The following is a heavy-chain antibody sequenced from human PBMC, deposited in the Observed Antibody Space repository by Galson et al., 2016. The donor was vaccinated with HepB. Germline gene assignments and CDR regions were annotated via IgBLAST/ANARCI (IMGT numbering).Heavy chain of an antibody. CDR2: IRGSGDTT. D-gene: IGHD3-3*01. J-gene: IGHJ4*02. Sequence: SLRLSCAASGFTFSSYAMSWVRQAPGKGLEWVSAIRGSGDTTYCADSVKGRFTISRDNSKNTLYLQMNSLRAEDTAVYYCAKDRLRFLEWLLFDYWGQGTLVTVSS. CDR3: AKDRLRFLEWLLFDY. V-gene: IGHV3-23*01. CDR1: GFTFSSYA.